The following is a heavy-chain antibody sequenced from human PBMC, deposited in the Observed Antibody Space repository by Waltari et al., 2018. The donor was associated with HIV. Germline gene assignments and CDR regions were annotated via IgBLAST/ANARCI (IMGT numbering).Heavy chain of an antibody. J-gene: IGHJ5*02. Sequence: QVQLVQSGAEVKKPGSSVKVPCKASGCSFSSYGISWVRQAPGQGLEWMGGFIPVFGTPNYAQKFQGRVTITADESRSTVYMELSSLRSEDTAVYYCARDNGSGYAEMFDPWGQGTLVTVSS. V-gene: IGHV1-69*01. CDR2: FIPVFGTP. CDR1: GCSFSSYG. D-gene: IGHD3-10*01. CDR3: ARDNGSGYAEMFDP.